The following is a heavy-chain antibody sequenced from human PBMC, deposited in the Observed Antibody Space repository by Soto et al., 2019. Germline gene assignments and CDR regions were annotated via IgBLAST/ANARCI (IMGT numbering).Heavy chain of an antibody. CDR1: GFTFSSYA. J-gene: IGHJ4*02. CDR3: ARVGQRWLQFARPGEKYFDY. Sequence: GGSLRLSCAASGFTFSSYAMHWVRQAPGKGLEWVAVISYDGSNKYYADSVKGRFTISRDNSKNTLYLQMNSLRAEDTAVYYCARVGQRWLQFARPGEKYFDYWGQGTLVTVSS. CDR2: ISYDGSNK. V-gene: IGHV3-30-3*01. D-gene: IGHD5-12*01.